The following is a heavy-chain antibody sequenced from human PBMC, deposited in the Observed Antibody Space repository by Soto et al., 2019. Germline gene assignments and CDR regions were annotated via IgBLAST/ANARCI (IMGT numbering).Heavy chain of an antibody. CDR1: GFTFSRYA. V-gene: IGHV3-30-3*01. J-gene: IGHJ4*02. D-gene: IGHD5-18*01. CDR3: ARAGWVDTAMVYFDY. Sequence: PGGSLRLSCAASGFTFSRYAMPWVRQAPGKGLEWVAVISYDGSNKYYADSVQGRFTISRDNSKNTLYLQMNSLRAEDTAVYYCARAGWVDTAMVYFDYWAQATLVTVSS. CDR2: ISYDGSNK.